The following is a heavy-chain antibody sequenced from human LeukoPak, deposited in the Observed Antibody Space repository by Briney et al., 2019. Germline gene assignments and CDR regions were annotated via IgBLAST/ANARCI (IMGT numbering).Heavy chain of an antibody. CDR2: TYYRSKWYN. J-gene: IGHJ4*02. V-gene: IGHV6-1*01. Sequence: SQTLSLTCAVSGDSVSSNSAAWNWIRPSPSRGLEWLGRTYYRSKWYNDYAVSVKSRITINPDTSKNQFSLQLNSVTPEDTAVYYCARDLEVVATILFDYWGQGTLVTVSS. D-gene: IGHD5-12*01. CDR1: GDSVSSNSAA. CDR3: ARDLEVVATILFDY.